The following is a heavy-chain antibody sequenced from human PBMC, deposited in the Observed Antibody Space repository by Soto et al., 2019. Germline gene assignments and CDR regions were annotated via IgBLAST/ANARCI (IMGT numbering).Heavy chain of an antibody. D-gene: IGHD2-2*01. J-gene: IGHJ6*02. Sequence: EVQLVESGGGLVKPGGSLRLSCAASGFTFSNAWMNWVRQAPGKGLEWVGRIKSKTDGGTTDYAAPVKGRFTISRDDSKNTLYLKMNSLKTEDTAVYYCTTVDCISTSCYPRGVYYYYYGMDVWGQGTTVTVSS. CDR2: IKSKTDGGTT. V-gene: IGHV3-15*07. CDR1: GFTFSNAW. CDR3: TTVDCISTSCYPRGVYYYYYGMDV.